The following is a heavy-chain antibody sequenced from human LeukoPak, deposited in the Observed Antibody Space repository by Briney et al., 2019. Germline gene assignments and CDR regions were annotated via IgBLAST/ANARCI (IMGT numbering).Heavy chain of an antibody. V-gene: IGHV3-21*01. CDR1: GFTFSSYS. J-gene: IGHJ5*02. D-gene: IGHD3-10*01. Sequence: GGSLRLSCAASGFTFSSYSMNWVRQAPGKGLEWVSSISSSSSYICYADSVTGRFTSSRDNAKYSLYLQMNSLIAEDTAVYYCARDSASLWFGELSGWFAPWGQGTLVTVSS. CDR3: ARDSASLWFGELSGWFAP. CDR2: ISSSSSYI.